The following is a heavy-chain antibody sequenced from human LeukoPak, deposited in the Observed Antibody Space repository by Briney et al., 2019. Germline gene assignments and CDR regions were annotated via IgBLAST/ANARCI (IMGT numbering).Heavy chain of an antibody. Sequence: GGSLRLSCAATGFTVRSSHMSWIRQAPGKGLEWVSSISSSSSYIYYADSVKGRFTISRDNAKNSLYLQMNSLRAEDTAVYYCARDLSDSYGMDVWGQGTTVTVSS. J-gene: IGHJ6*02. V-gene: IGHV3-21*01. D-gene: IGHD6-25*01. CDR3: ARDLSDSYGMDV. CDR2: ISSSSSYI. CDR1: GFTVRSSH.